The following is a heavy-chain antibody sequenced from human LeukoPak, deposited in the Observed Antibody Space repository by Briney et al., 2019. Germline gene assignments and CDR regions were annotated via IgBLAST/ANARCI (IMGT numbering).Heavy chain of an antibody. CDR2: INPNSGGT. CDR3: ARERAAYCSGGSCYSDAFDI. V-gene: IGHV1-2*02. Sequence: ASVKVSCKASGYKFTDDYMHWVRQAPGQGLEWMGWINPNSGGTNYAQKFQGRVTMTRDTSISTAYMELSRLRSDDTAVYYCARERAAYCSGGSCYSDAFDIWGQGTMVTVSS. D-gene: IGHD2-15*01. CDR1: GYKFTDDY. J-gene: IGHJ3*02.